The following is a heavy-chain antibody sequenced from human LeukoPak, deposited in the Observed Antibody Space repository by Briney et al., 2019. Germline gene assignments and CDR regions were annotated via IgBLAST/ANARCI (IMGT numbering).Heavy chain of an antibody. D-gene: IGHD1-26*01. CDR3: ARRPAAGATGSYIDY. J-gene: IGHJ4*02. CDR1: GESFSGYY. V-gene: IGHV4-34*01. Sequence: PSETLSLTCAVYGESFSGYYWSWIRQPPGKGLEWIGEINHSGSTNYNPSLKSRVTISVDTSKNQFSLKLSSVTAADTAVYYCARRPAAGATGSYIDYWGQGTLVTVSS. CDR2: INHSGST.